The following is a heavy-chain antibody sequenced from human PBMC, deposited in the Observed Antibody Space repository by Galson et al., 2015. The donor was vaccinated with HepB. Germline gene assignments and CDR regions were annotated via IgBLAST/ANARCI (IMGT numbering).Heavy chain of an antibody. CDR3: ARDRQWLASYNNYGMDV. J-gene: IGHJ6*02. D-gene: IGHD6-19*01. CDR1: GFTFSSYA. V-gene: IGHV3-30*04. Sequence: SLRLSCAASGFTFSSYAMHWVRQAPGKGLEWVAVISYDVSKKYYADSVKGRFTISRDKSKNTLYLQMNSLSPEDTAVYYCARDRQWLASYNNYGMDVWGQGTTVTVSS. CDR2: ISYDVSKK.